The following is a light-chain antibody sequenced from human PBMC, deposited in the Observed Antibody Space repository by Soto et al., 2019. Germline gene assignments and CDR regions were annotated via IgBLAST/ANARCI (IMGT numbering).Light chain of an antibody. CDR1: QGFTSSY. CDR3: QQYGSSPRT. V-gene: IGKV3-20*01. CDR2: GVS. Sequence: DIGLTQSPGALSLSPGERATLSCRASQGFTSSYLAWYQQKPGQAPRLLIYGVSSRATGISDRFSGSRSGTDFTLTISRLEPEDFAVYYCQQYGSSPRTFGQGTMVDIK. J-gene: IGKJ1*01.